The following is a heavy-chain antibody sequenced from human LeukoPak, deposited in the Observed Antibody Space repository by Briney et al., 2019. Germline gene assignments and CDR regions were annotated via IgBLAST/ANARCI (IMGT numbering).Heavy chain of an antibody. CDR1: GGTFSSYA. V-gene: IGHV1-69*13. CDR2: IIPIFGTA. J-gene: IGHJ4*02. CDR3: ARDSGSYYTYVDITLRGLPDY. Sequence: SVKVSCKASGGTFSSYAISWVRQAPGQGLEWMGGIIPIFGTANYAQKFQGRVTITADESTSTAYMELSSLRSEDTAVYYCARDSGSYYTYVDITLRGLPDYWGQGTLVTVSS. D-gene: IGHD1-26*01.